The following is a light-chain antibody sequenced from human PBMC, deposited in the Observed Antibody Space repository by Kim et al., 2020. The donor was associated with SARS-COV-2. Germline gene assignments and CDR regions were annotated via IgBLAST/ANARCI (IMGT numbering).Light chain of an antibody. J-gene: IGKJ3*01. V-gene: IGKV1-39*01. CDR1: QSISSH. CDR3: QQSYITPFT. CDR2: AAS. Sequence: DIQMTQSLSFLYASVGDRVTITCRTTQSISSHLNWYQQKPGRAPKLLISAASTLQGGVPSRFSGSGSETDFTLTISSLQPDDFATYFCQQSYITPFTFGPRTKVDIK.